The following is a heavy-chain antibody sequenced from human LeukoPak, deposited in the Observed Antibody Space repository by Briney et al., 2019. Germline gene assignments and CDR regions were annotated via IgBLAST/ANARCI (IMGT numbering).Heavy chain of an antibody. Sequence: GGSLRLSCAASGFSVSTKYMSWVRQAPGKGLEWVSIIYGADGTYYADSVKGRFTISRDNSKNTLYLQMNSLRPEDTAVYYCARDGLLGATNPFDYWGQGTLVTVSS. J-gene: IGHJ4*02. V-gene: IGHV3-66*01. CDR3: ARDGLLGATNPFDY. D-gene: IGHD1-26*01. CDR2: IYGADGT. CDR1: GFSVSTKY.